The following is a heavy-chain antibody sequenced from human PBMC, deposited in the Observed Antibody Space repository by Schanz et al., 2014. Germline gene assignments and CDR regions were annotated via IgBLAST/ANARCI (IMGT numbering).Heavy chain of an antibody. CDR3: STSGEDVESTPNY. CDR1: GYSLIHLT. Sequence: QVHLVQSGAEVKEPGASVKVSCKVSGYSLIHLTLYWVRQAHGKGLEWVGGFERVDSEPIYAPRFQGRVTMTKDSSTDTVYLEVTGLRSEDTAIYFCSTSGEDVESTPNYWGQGTLVTVSS. CDR2: FERVDSEP. V-gene: IGHV1-24*01. D-gene: IGHD1-26*01. J-gene: IGHJ4*02.